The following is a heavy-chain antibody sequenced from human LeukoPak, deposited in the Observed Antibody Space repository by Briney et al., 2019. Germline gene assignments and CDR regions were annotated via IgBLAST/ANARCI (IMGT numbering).Heavy chain of an antibody. D-gene: IGHD4-17*01. V-gene: IGHV4-4*07. CDR1: GGSISNYY. J-gene: IGHJ6*03. CDR2: IYTSGST. CDR3: ARERRYGDYYYYYMDV. Sequence: PSETLSLTCTVSGGSISNYYWSWIRQPAGKGLEWIGRIYTSGSTNYNPSLKSRVTMSVDTSKNQFSLKLSSVTAADTAVYYCARERRYGDYYYYYMDVWGKGTTVTISS.